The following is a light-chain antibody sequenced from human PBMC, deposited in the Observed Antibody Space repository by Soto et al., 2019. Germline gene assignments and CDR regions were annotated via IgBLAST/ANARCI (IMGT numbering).Light chain of an antibody. V-gene: IGKV1-5*01. CDR1: QSVSGW. CDR3: QQYETFSGT. J-gene: IGKJ1*01. CDR2: DAS. Sequence: DIQLAQSPSSLSASVGDRVTVTCRASQSVSGWLAWYQQKPGEAPKLLIYDASALPRGVPSRFSGSGSGTKFTLTIASLQPDDFATYYCQQYETFSGTFGPGTKVDIK.